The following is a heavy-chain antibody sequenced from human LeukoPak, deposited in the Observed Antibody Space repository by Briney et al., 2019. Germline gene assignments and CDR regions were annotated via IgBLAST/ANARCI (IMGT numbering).Heavy chain of an antibody. D-gene: IGHD2-15*01. V-gene: IGHV3-49*03. CDR2: IRSKAYGGTT. Sequence: GGSLRLSCTASGFTLGDYAVSWFAEAPGKGVGWVGFIRSKAYGGTTEYAASVKGRFTISRDDSKSIAYLQMNSLKTEDTAVYYCTRGFGGSPYFDYWGQGTLVTVSS. J-gene: IGHJ4*02. CDR1: GFTLGDYA. CDR3: TRGFGGSPYFDY.